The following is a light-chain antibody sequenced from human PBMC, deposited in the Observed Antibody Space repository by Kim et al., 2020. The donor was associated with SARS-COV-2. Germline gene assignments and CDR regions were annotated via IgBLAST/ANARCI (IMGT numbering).Light chain of an antibody. J-gene: IGLJ2*01. CDR2: GKN. V-gene: IGLV3-19*01. CDR3: NSRDSSGNHPVV. Sequence: LGPTVRITCQGDSLRRYYASWYQQKPGPAPVLVIYGKNNRPSGIPDRFSGSSSGNTASLTITGAQAEDEADYYCNSRDSSGNHPVVFGGGTQLTVL. CDR1: SLRRYY.